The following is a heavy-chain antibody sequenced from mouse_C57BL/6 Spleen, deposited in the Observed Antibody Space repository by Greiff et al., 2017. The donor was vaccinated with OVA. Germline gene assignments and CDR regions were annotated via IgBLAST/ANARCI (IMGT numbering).Heavy chain of an antibody. J-gene: IGHJ1*03. V-gene: IGHV1-39*01. D-gene: IGHD1-1*01. CDR2: INPNYGTT. Sequence: EVQLQQSGPELVKPGASVKISCKASGYSFTDYNMNWVKQSNGKSLEWIGVINPNYGTTSYNQKFKGKATLTVDQSSSTAYMQLNSLTSEDSAVYYCARRDSVVASPYWYVDVWGTGTTVTVSS. CDR1: GYSFTDYN. CDR3: ARRDSVVASPYWYVDV.